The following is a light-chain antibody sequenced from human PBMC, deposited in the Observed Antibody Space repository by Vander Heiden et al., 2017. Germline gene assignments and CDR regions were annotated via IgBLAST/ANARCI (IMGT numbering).Light chain of an antibody. V-gene: IGKV1-5*03. J-gene: IGKJ1*01. CDR3: QQYYNYWT. CDR2: KAS. Sequence: DIRVIQSPSTLSAYVGDRVTITCRASQSIGKLLAWYQQKPGKPPKFLIYKASNLESGVPSRFSGSGSGTEFTLTISSLQPDDFASYYCQQYYNYWTFGQGTKVEIK. CDR1: QSIGKL.